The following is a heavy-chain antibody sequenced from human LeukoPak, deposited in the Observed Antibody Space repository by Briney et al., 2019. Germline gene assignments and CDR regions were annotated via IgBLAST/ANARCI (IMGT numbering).Heavy chain of an antibody. CDR1: GGSISRGTYY. Sequence: TSETLSLTCTVSGGSISRGTYYWSWIRQPAGKGPEWIGRIYTRESTYYNPSLKSRVTISLDTSKDQFSLKLTSVTAADTAVYFCARGGVIVLPTDAFDYWGQGILVTVSS. CDR2: IYTREST. V-gene: IGHV4-61*02. CDR3: ARGGVIVLPTDAFDY. J-gene: IGHJ4*02. D-gene: IGHD2/OR15-2a*01.